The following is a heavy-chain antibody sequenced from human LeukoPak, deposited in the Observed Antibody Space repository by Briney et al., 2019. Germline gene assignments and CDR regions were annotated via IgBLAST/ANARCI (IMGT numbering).Heavy chain of an antibody. CDR3: DRQGDIVVVTHDAFCS. CDR2: IYYSGST. J-gene: IGHJ3*02. D-gene: IGHD3-22*01. V-gene: IGHV4-39*01. Sequence: PSETLSLTLTVSDCSIRSRRYYGRWIRQPPGKGLEWIGSIYYSGSTYYNPSLKSRVTISVDTSQNQFSLKLSSLTDAYTAGYYCDRQGDIVVVTHDAFCSRGKVTMVTVSS. CDR1: DCSIRSRRYY.